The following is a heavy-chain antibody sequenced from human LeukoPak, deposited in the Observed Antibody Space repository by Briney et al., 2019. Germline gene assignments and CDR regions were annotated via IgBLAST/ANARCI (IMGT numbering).Heavy chain of an antibody. CDR1: GYTFTSYD. D-gene: IGHD3-10*01. Sequence: GASVKVSCKASGYTFTSYDINWVRQATGQGLEWMGWMKPNSGNTGYAQKFQGRVTMTRNTSISTAYMGLSSLRSEDTAVYYCASAPKYYGSGSYSYYYYGMDVWGQGTTVTVSS. J-gene: IGHJ6*02. CDR2: MKPNSGNT. CDR3: ASAPKYYGSGSYSYYYYGMDV. V-gene: IGHV1-8*01.